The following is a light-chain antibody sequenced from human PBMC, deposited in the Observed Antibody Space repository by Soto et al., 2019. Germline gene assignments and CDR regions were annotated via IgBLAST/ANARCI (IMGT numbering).Light chain of an antibody. CDR3: QSYDSSLSGWV. CDR2: ANT. CDR1: TSNIGAGYD. V-gene: IGLV1-40*01. Sequence: QSVLTQPPSVSGAPGQRVTISCTGSTSNIGAGYDVHWYQQLPGTAPNLLIYANTDRPSGVPDRFSGSKSGPSASLAITGLQAEDEADYFCQSYDSSLSGWVFGGGTKVTVL. J-gene: IGLJ3*02.